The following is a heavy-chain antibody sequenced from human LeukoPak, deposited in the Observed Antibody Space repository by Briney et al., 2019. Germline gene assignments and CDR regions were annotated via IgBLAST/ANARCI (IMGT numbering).Heavy chain of an antibody. Sequence: SETLSLTCTASGGSISSFYWSWIRKPPGKGLEWIGYIYYSGSTNYNPSLKSRVTISVDTSKNQFSLKLSSVTAADTAVYYCAREGGRTDAFDIWGQGTMVTVSS. CDR2: IYYSGST. D-gene: IGHD1-14*01. V-gene: IGHV4-59*01. J-gene: IGHJ3*02. CDR3: AREGGRTDAFDI. CDR1: GGSISSFY.